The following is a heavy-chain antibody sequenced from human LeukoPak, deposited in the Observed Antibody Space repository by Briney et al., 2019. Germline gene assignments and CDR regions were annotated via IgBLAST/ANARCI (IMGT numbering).Heavy chain of an antibody. J-gene: IGHJ4*02. V-gene: IGHV1-18*01. D-gene: IGHD3-10*01. CDR2: ISGYNGDT. CDR1: GYNFKTHA. CDR3: ARGPSGSGSYYSPREIGY. Sequence: ASVKVSCQTSGYNFKTHAVSWVRQVPGQGLEWMGWISGYNGDTAFAQKFQGRVTMTKDTSTTTAYMELRSLTSDDTAVYYCARGPSGSGSYYSPREIGYWGQGTLVTVSS.